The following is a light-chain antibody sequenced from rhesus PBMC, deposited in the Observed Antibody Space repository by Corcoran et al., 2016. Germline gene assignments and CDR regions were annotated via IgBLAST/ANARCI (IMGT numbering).Light chain of an antibody. V-gene: IGKV1-22*01. Sequence: DIQMTQSPSSLSASVGDTVTITCRASQSISSWLAWYQQKPGKAPKLLTYKASSWQSGVPSRFSGSGSGTDFTLTISSLQSEDFATYDCQQYSSSPYSFGQGTKVEIK. CDR1: QSISSW. CDR2: KAS. J-gene: IGKJ2*01. CDR3: QQYSSSPYS.